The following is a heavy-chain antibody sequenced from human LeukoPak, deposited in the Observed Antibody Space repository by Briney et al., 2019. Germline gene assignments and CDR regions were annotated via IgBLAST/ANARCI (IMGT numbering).Heavy chain of an antibody. CDR1: GGSISTYS. J-gene: IGHJ4*02. D-gene: IGHD2-15*01. Sequence: SETLSLTCTVSGGSISTYSWCWIRQPPGKGLEWIADIYYSGSTNYSPSLKSRVTISLDTSKNQFSLNLSSVTAADTDIYYFARAAASMGYTDEWSQGTLVTVSS. CDR3: ARAAASMGYTDE. V-gene: IGHV4-59*01. CDR2: IYYSGST.